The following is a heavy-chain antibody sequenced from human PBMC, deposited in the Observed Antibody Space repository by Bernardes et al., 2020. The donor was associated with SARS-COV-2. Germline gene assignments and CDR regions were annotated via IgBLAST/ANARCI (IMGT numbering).Heavy chain of an antibody. D-gene: IGHD2-15*01. J-gene: IGHJ5*02. CDR3: VRAGAYCLDL. V-gene: IGHV4-4*02. CDR1: GDSISNVHW. Sequence: SETLSLTCDVSGDSISNVHWCSWGRQSPGTGLEGIGESYHNGATNYNPSLKSRVTISVDKSKNQLSLKLTSVTAADTAVYYCVRAGAYCLDLWGPGVLVTVSA. CDR2: SYHNGAT.